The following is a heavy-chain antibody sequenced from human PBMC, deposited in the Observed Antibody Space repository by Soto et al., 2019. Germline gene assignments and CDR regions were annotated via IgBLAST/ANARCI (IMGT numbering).Heavy chain of an antibody. Sequence: GGSLRLSXAASGFSFSSYAMSWVRQAPGKGPEWVSSMTAGGGSTYHADSVRGRFTISRDNSKHTLYLQMNSLRAEDTAVYYCAKDCYGSGTDYFYGMDVRGQGTTVTVSS. CDR1: GFSFSSYA. CDR3: AKDCYGSGTDYFYGMDV. V-gene: IGHV3-23*01. D-gene: IGHD3-10*01. J-gene: IGHJ6*02. CDR2: MTAGGGST.